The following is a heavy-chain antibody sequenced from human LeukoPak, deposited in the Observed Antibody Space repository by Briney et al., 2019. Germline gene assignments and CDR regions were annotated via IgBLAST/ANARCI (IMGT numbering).Heavy chain of an antibody. V-gene: IGHV4-4*07. J-gene: IGHJ4*02. CDR2: MYISGTT. D-gene: IGHD6-19*01. Sequence: SETLSLTCSVSGGSISSYYWSWIRQPAGKGLEWIGRMYISGTTNHNPSLKSRVTMSIDTSKNQFSLKLSSVTAADTVVYYCARTGYSSGWHYFDYWGQGTLVTVSS. CDR3: ARTGYSSGWHYFDY. CDR1: GGSISSYY.